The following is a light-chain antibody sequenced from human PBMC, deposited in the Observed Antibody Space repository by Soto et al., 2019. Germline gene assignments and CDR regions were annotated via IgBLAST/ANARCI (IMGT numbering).Light chain of an antibody. CDR2: RAS. V-gene: IGKV1-5*03. CDR1: QSISSW. Sequence: DIPMTQSPSTLSASVGDRVTITCRASQSISSWLAWYQQKPGKAPKLLIYRASSLESGVPSRFSGSGSGTEFTLTISSLQPDDFATYYCQQYNSYSQGTFGGGTKVEIK. J-gene: IGKJ4*01. CDR3: QQYNSYSQGT.